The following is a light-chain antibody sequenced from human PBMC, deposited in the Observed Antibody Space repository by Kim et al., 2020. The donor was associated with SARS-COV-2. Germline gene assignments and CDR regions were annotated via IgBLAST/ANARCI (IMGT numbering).Light chain of an antibody. V-gene: IGKV1D-12*01. CDR1: QGVGNW. J-gene: IGKJ2*01. Sequence: DIQMTQSPSSVSASVGDRVTINCRASQGVGNWLSWYQQKPGKAPKLLIYSASRLQSGIPLRFSGSGSGTDFTLTISRLQPEDFATYYCQQSNTFPYTFGQGTKVDIK. CDR3: QQSNTFPYT. CDR2: SAS.